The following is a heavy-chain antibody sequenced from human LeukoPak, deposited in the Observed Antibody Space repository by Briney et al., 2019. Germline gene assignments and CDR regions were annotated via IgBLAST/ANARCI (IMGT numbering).Heavy chain of an antibody. V-gene: IGHV3-23*01. Sequence: GKSLKLSCTTSGFTFTTFAMSWVRQPRGRGLQGSPTISRSSDTYYADPVKGRFTISRDNSKNTLYLQMNSLRVEDTAVYYCAKGIVPGIGVAADYWGQGTLVPVSS. CDR3: AKGIVPGIGVAADY. J-gene: IGHJ4*02. CDR2: ISRSSDT. D-gene: IGHD6-19*01. CDR1: GFTFTTFA.